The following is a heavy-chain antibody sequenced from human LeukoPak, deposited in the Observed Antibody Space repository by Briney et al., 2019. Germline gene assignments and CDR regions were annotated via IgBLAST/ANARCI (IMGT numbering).Heavy chain of an antibody. CDR3: ARGSDLEWLLYYFDY. CDR2: INPNSGGT. D-gene: IGHD3-3*01. CDR1: GYTFTGYY. J-gene: IGHJ4*02. Sequence: ASVKVSCKASGYTFTGYYMHWVRQAPGQGLEWMGWINPNSGGTNYAQKFQGRVTMTRDTSISTAYMELSRLRSDDTAVYYCARGSDLEWLLYYFDYWGQGTLVTVSS. V-gene: IGHV1-2*02.